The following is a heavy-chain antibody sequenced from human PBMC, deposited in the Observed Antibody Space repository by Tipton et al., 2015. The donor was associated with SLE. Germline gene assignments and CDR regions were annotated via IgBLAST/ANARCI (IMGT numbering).Heavy chain of an antibody. D-gene: IGHD2-8*01. CDR3: AGEPPYNGGHRGAFDI. CDR2: INSDGGAT. V-gene: IGHV1-2*02. CDR1: GGTFSGSF. Sequence: QSGAEVKKPGASVKVSCKTSGGTFSGSFMHWVRQAPGQGLEWMGWINSDGGATKSAQKFQGRVTMTRDASITTFYMDLSGLRFDDTAVYYCAGEPPYNGGHRGAFDIWGPGTMVIVSS. J-gene: IGHJ3*02.